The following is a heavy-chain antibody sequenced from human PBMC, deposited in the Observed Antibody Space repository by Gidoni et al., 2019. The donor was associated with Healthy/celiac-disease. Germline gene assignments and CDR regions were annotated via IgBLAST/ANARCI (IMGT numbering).Heavy chain of an antibody. CDR1: GGTFSSYA. CDR3: ASSPRSGYSYGWEGYYYYGMDV. CDR2: IIPSFGTA. D-gene: IGHD5-18*01. Sequence: QVQLVPSGAEVKKPGSSVKVSCKASGGTFSSYAISWVRQAPGQGLEWMGGIIPSFGTANYAQKFQGRVTITADESTSTAYMELSSLRSEDTAVYYCASSPRSGYSYGWEGYYYYGMDVWGQGTTVTVSS. V-gene: IGHV1-69*01. J-gene: IGHJ6*02.